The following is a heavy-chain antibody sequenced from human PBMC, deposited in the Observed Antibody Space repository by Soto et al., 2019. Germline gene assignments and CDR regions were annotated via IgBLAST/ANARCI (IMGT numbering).Heavy chain of an antibody. CDR1: GFTVSSCG. CDR2: IWYDGSNK. CDR3: AGGTSSSWVDY. V-gene: IGHV3-33*01. Sequence: QVQLVESGGGVVQPGRSLRLSCAASGFTVSSCGMHWVRQAPGKGLEWVTFIWYDGSNKYYADSVKGRFTISRDNSKNTLFLQMNSLRAEDTAVYYCAGGTSSSWVDYWGQGTLVTVSS. J-gene: IGHJ4*02. D-gene: IGHD6-13*01.